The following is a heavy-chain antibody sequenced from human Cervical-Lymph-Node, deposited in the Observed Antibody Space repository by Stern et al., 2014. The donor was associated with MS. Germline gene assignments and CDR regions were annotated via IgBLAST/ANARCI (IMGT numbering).Heavy chain of an antibody. Sequence: VQLVQSGAEVQKPGSSVKVSCRASGGTFSSSDISWVRQAPGQGLEWMGGIIPIIGTANYAQKYQGRVTITEDESTSTAYMELSSLRSEDTAIYYCALGGFGHYFEYWGQGTLVTVSS. CDR3: ALGGFGHYFEY. CDR2: IIPIIGTA. V-gene: IGHV1-69*01. J-gene: IGHJ4*02. CDR1: GGTFSSSD. D-gene: IGHD3-10*01.